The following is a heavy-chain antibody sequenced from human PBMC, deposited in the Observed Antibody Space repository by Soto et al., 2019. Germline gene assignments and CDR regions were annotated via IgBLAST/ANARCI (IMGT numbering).Heavy chain of an antibody. CDR1: GYRLTSYW. D-gene: IGHD6-19*01. V-gene: IGHV5-51*01. CDR3: VRSYSSPWSY. CDR2: LNPGDSDT. J-gene: IGHJ4*02. Sequence: GESLKISCKGSGYRLTSYWIGWVRQMPGKGLEWMGILNPGDSDTRYSPSFQGQVTISAAKSISTAYLQWSSLKASDTAMYDCVRSYSSPWSYWGQGILVTVSS.